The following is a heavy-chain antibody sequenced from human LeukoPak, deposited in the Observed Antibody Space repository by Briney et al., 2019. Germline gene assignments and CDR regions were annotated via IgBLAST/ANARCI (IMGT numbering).Heavy chain of an antibody. CDR1: GRSISSYY. CDR2: IYTSGST. D-gene: IGHD3-9*01. J-gene: IGHJ4*02. Sequence: SETLSLTCSVSGRSISSYYWSWIRQPPGKGLEWIGYIYTSGSTNYNPSLKSRVTISVDTSKNQFSLKLSSVTAADTAVYYCASTGYRTLYYFDYWGQGTLVTVSS. V-gene: IGHV4-4*09. CDR3: ASTGYRTLYYFDY.